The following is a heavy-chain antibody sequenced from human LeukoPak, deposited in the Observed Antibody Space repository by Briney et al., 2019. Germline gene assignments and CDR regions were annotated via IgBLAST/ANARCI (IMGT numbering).Heavy chain of an antibody. CDR2: INAGNGNT. D-gene: IGHD3-16*01. V-gene: IGHV1-3*01. CDR3: ARGYGKFNPDY. Sequence: GASVKVSCKASGYTFTSYVLHWVRQAPGQRLEWMGWINAGNGNTKYSQKFQGRVTITRDTSASTAYMELSSLRSEDTAVYYCARGYGKFNPDYWGQGTLVTVSS. CDR1: GYTFTSYV. J-gene: IGHJ4*02.